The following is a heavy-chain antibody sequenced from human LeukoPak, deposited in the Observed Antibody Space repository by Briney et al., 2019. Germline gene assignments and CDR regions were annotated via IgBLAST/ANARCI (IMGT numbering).Heavy chain of an antibody. Sequence: PSESLSLACSVSAGSIVSTTFYWGWIRQPPGKGLEWIGSMYYDGSTYYNPSLKSRVSISVDTSNNQFSLKLTSVTAADTALYYCARHVPSALRVVVVTSDWYFDLWGRGTLVTVSS. CDR2: MYYDGST. CDR3: ARHVPSALRVVVVTSDWYFDL. J-gene: IGHJ2*01. V-gene: IGHV4-39*01. CDR1: AGSIVSTTFY. D-gene: IGHD2-21*02.